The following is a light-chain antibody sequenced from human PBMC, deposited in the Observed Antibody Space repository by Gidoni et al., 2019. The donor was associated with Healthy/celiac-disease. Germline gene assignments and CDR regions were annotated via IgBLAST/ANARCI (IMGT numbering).Light chain of an antibody. CDR3: QRRSDWRRLT. Sequence: EIVLTQSPATLSFSPGERATLPCRASQSVSSYLALYQQQPGQAPRLLIYDASDRAPGIPARFSGSGPGTDFALTISSLGPEDYAVYYCQRRSDWRRLTFGGGTKVEIK. J-gene: IGKJ4*01. CDR2: DAS. CDR1: QSVSSY. V-gene: IGKV3D-11*02.